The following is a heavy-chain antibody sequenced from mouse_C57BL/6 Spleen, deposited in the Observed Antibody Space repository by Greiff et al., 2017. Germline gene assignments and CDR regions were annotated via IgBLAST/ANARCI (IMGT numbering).Heavy chain of an antibody. J-gene: IGHJ2*01. CDR1: GYAFSSSW. CDR3: ARSRGTGFDY. CDR2: IYPGDGDT. V-gene: IGHV1-82*01. Sequence: VKLKQSGPELVKPGASVKISCKASGYAFSSSWMNWVKQRPGKGLEWIGRIYPGDGDTNYNGKFKGKATLTADKSSSTAYMQLSSLPSEDSAVYFCARSRGTGFDYWGQGTTLTVSS. D-gene: IGHD4-1*01.